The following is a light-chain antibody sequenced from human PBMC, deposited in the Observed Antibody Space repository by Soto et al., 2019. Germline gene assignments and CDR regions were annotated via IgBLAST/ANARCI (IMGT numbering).Light chain of an antibody. J-gene: IGKJ1*01. CDR3: QQYHSYWT. V-gene: IGKV1-5*01. CDR1: QSISSW. Sequence: VQMTQSPSALSASVGDRATITCRASQSISSWLAWYQQKPGKAPKLLIYDASTLQSGVPSRYSGSGSGTEFTLTISSLQTDDFSTYYCQQYHSYWTFGQGTKVDI. CDR2: DAS.